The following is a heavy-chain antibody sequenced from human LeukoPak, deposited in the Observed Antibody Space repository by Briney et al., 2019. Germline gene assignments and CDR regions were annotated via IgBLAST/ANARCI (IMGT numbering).Heavy chain of an antibody. J-gene: IGHJ3*02. D-gene: IGHD2-2*03. CDR2: INSDGGST. CDR3: VKVDSYGGGAFDI. CDR1: GFIFSSYA. V-gene: IGHV3-64D*06. Sequence: GRSLRLSCAASGFIFSSYAMHWVRQAPGKGLKYVSAINSDGGSTYFADSVKGRFTISRDNSKNTLYLQMSSLRADDTAVYYCVKVDSYGGGAFDIWGRGTMVTVSS.